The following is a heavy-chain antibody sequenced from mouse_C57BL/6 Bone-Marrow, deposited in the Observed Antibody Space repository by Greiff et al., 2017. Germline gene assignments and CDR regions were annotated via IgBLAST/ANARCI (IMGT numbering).Heavy chain of an antibody. CDR3: VRQGDGYLYFDY. V-gene: IGHV10-1*01. Sequence: EVMLVESGGGLVQPKGSLKLSCAASGFSFNTYAMNWVRQAPGKGLEWVARIRSKSNNYATYYADSVKDRFTISRDDSESMLYLQMNNLKTEDTAMYYCVRQGDGYLYFDYWGQGTTLTVSS. CDR2: IRSKSNNYAT. CDR1: GFSFNTYA. J-gene: IGHJ2*01. D-gene: IGHD2-3*01.